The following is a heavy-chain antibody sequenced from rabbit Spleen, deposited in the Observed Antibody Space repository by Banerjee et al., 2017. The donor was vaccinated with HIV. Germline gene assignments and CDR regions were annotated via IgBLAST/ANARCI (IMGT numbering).Heavy chain of an antibody. CDR1: GFTLSSSYW. D-gene: IGHD4-1*01. CDR3: ARDGYYGSGWGAYFYL. J-gene: IGHJ4*01. CDR2: IYAGSSGST. V-gene: IGHV1S45*01. Sequence: QEQLVESGGGLVQPEGSLTLTCTASGFTLSSSYWICWVRQAPGKGLDWIACIYAGSSGSTYSASWAKGRFTISKTSSTTVTLQMTSLTAADTATYFCARDGYYGSGWGAYFYLWGQGTLVTVS.